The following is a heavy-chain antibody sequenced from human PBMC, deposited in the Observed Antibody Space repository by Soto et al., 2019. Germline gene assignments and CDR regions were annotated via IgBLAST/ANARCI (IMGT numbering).Heavy chain of an antibody. CDR1: GDSVSSNSAA. J-gene: IGHJ6*02. CDR2: TYYRSKWYN. Sequence: SQTLSLTCVISGDSVSSNSAAWNWIRQSPSRGLEWLGRTYYRSKWYNDYAVSVKSRITINPDTSKNQFSLQLNSVTPEDTAVYYCAREKTITIFGVGLPDWYYGMDVWGQGTTVTAP. V-gene: IGHV6-1*01. CDR3: AREKTITIFGVGLPDWYYGMDV. D-gene: IGHD3-3*01.